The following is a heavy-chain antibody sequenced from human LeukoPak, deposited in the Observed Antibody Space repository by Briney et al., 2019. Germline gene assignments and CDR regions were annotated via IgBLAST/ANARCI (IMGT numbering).Heavy chain of an antibody. CDR3: AKDERDGYNYSAFDI. D-gene: IGHD5-24*01. CDR1: GFTFSSYG. V-gene: IGHV3-30*18. Sequence: GGSLRLSCAASGFTFSSYGMHWVRQAPGKGLEWVAVISYDGSNKYYADSVKGRFTISRDSSKNTLYLQMNSLRAEDTAVYYCAKDERDGYNYSAFDIWGQGTMVTVSS. J-gene: IGHJ3*02. CDR2: ISYDGSNK.